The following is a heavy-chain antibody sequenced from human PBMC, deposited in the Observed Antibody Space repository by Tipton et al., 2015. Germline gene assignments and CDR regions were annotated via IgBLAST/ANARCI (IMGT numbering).Heavy chain of an antibody. D-gene: IGHD3-22*01. CDR3: ARHRSDYYDSSADY. CDR1: GFIFSNYG. V-gene: IGHV3-23*01. J-gene: IGHJ4*02. CDR2: ISSDGGGT. Sequence: SLRLSCAASGFIFSNYGMSRVRQAPGEGLEWVSGISSDGGGTYFADSVKGRFTISRDNSKNTVFLQLNSLRAEDTGVYYCARHRSDYYDSSADYWGQGALVTVSS.